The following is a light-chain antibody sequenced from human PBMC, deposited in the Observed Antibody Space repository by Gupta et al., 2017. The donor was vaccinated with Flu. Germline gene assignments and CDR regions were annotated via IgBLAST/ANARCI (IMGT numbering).Light chain of an antibody. Sequence: EIVMTQSPATLSVSPGERATLSCRAGQSVSSNLAWYQQKPGQAPRLLIYGASTRATGIPARFSGSGSGTEFTLTISSLQSEDFAVYYCQQYNNWPPATYTFGQGTKLEIK. CDR1: QSVSSN. V-gene: IGKV3-15*01. CDR2: GAS. J-gene: IGKJ2*01. CDR3: QQYNNWPPATYT.